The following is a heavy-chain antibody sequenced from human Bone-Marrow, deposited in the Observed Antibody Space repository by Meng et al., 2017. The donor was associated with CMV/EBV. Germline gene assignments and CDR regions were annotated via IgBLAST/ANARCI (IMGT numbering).Heavy chain of an antibody. CDR3: ARARFGFKHYYGMDV. D-gene: IGHD3-16*01. J-gene: IGHJ6*02. CDR2: IYYSGST. V-gene: IGHV4-61*01. CDR1: GGSVSSGSYY. Sequence: SETLSLTCTVSGGSVSSGSYYWSWIRQPPGKGLEWIGYIYYSGSTNYNPSLKSRVTISVDTSKNQFSLKLSSVTAADTAVYYCARARFGFKHYYGMDVWGQGTTVTVSS.